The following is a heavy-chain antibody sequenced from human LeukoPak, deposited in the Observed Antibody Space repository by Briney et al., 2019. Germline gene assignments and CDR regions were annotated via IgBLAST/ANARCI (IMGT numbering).Heavy chain of an antibody. Sequence: GRSLRLSCAASGFTFDDYAMHWVRQAPGKGLEWVSGISWNSGSIGYADSVKGRFTISRDNSKNTLYLQMNSLRAEDMAVYYCAKADDYYDSSGVLDYWGQGTLVTVSS. CDR3: AKADDYYDSSGVLDY. V-gene: IGHV3-9*03. CDR2: ISWNSGSI. D-gene: IGHD3-22*01. J-gene: IGHJ4*02. CDR1: GFTFDDYA.